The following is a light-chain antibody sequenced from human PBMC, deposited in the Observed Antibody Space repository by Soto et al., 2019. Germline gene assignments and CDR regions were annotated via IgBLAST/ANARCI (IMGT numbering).Light chain of an antibody. V-gene: IGLV2-11*01. J-gene: IGLJ3*02. CDR3: CSYAGTYTWV. CDR1: SCDVGGYNY. Sequence: QSVLTQPPSVSGAPGQSVTISCTGTSCDVGGYNYVSWYQQQPGKAPKLMIYDDSKRPSGVPDRFSGSKSGTSASLTIPGLQAEDEDYYYYCSYAGTYTWVFGGGTKVTVL. CDR2: DDS.